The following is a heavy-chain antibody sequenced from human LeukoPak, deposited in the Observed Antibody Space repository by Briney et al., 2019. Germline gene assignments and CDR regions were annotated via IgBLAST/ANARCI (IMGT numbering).Heavy chain of an antibody. Sequence: GGSLRLSCAASGVTLISYSMNWVRQAPGKGLEWISYISSSSSTIYYADSVKGRFTISRDNAKKSLYMQMNSLRAEDTAVYYCVRVGGAFDLWGQGTRVSVSS. J-gene: IGHJ3*01. CDR1: GVTLISYS. V-gene: IGHV3-48*01. CDR3: VRVGGAFDL. CDR2: ISSSSSTI. D-gene: IGHD3-16*01.